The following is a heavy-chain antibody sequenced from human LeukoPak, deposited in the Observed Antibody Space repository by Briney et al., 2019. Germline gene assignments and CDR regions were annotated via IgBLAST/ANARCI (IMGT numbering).Heavy chain of an antibody. CDR2: TYSDVNT. CDR1: RFTVSSSY. D-gene: IGHD1-1*01. CDR3: ARKNDLFNAAFDI. J-gene: IGHJ3*02. V-gene: IGHV3-53*01. Sequence: GGSLRLSCAASRFTVSSSYMSWVRQAPGKGLQWVSITYSDVNTNYADSVKGRFTISRDTSKNTLSLQMNSLRAEDTAVYYCARKNDLFNAAFDIWGQGTVVTASS.